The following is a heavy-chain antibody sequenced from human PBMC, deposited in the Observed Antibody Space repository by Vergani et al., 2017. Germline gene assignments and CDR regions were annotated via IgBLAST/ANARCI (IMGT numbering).Heavy chain of an antibody. Sequence: VEAGGGLVQPGGSLRLSCTASGFTFQAFAFHWVRQVSGRGLEWVSGIDRNYGVKNGNSFEGRFSISRDNAKKAVFLQMNSLRDEDTGVYYCARDLRLLYNRFDPWGQGTLVTVSS. CDR2: IDRNYGVK. V-gene: IGHV3-9*01. J-gene: IGHJ5*02. CDR3: ARDLRLLYNRFDP. CDR1: GFTFQAFA. D-gene: IGHD1-14*01.